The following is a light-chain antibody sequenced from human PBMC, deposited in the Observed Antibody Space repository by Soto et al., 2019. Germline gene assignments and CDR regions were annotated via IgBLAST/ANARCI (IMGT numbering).Light chain of an antibody. J-gene: IGLJ7*01. CDR3: CSYASDSTYV. Sequence: QSALTQPASVSGSPGQSITISCTGTSSDVGGYIYVSWYQQHPGKAPKLMIYEGSRRPSGVSNRFSGSKSGNAASLTISGLQAEDEADYYCCSYASDSTYVFGSGTQLTVL. V-gene: IGLV2-14*01. CDR2: EGS. CDR1: SSDVGGYIY.